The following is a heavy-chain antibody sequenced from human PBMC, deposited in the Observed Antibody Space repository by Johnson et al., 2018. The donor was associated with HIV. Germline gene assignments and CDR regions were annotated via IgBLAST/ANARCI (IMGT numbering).Heavy chain of an antibody. V-gene: IGHV3-66*01. CDR2: IYSGGST. D-gene: IGHD6-13*01. J-gene: IGHJ3*02. CDR1: GFTFSNAW. Sequence: VQLVESGGGLVKPGGSLRLSCAASGFTFSNAWMSWVRQAPGKGLEWVSVIYSGGSTYYADSVKGRFTISRDNSKNTLYLQMNSLRAGDTAVFYCARGDLAAAGNGAFDIWGQGTMVTVSS. CDR3: ARGDLAAAGNGAFDI.